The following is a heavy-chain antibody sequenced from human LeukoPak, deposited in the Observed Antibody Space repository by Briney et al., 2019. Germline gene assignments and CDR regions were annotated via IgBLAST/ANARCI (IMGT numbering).Heavy chain of an antibody. V-gene: IGHV4-34*01. J-gene: IGHJ5*02. Sequence: SETLSLTCTVSGGSISSYYWSWIRQPPGKGLEWIGEINHSGSTNYNPSLKSRVTISVDTSKNQFSLKLSSVTAADTAVYYCARDRSRGYSYGYWFDPWGQGTLVTVSS. CDR2: INHSGST. CDR1: GGSISSYY. CDR3: ARDRSRGYSYGYWFDP. D-gene: IGHD5-18*01.